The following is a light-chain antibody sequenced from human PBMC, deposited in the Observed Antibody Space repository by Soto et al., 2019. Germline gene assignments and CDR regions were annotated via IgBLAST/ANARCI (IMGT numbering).Light chain of an antibody. Sequence: DIQVTQSPSSVSASVGDRVTVTCLASQDISGFLAWYQHKPGRDPELLIRTASSLQSGVPSRFSGSGSGTDFTLTINSLQPEDSATYYCQQAYSFPITFGKGTRLEIK. V-gene: IGKV1D-12*01. J-gene: IGKJ5*01. CDR3: QQAYSFPIT. CDR1: QDISGF. CDR2: TAS.